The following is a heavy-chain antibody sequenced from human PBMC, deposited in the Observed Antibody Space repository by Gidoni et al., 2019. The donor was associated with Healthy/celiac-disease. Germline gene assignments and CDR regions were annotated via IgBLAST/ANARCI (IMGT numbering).Heavy chain of an antibody. CDR2: INPNSGGT. D-gene: IGHD3-22*01. CDR3: ARDQSPYYDSSGYLMDV. Sequence: QVQLVQSGAEVKKPGASVKVSCKASGYTFTGYYMHWVRQAPGQGLEWMGWINPNSGGTNYAQKFQGRVTMTRDTSISTAYMELSRLRSDDTAVYYCARDQSPYYDSSGYLMDVWGQGTTVTVSS. CDR1: GYTFTGYY. V-gene: IGHV1-2*02. J-gene: IGHJ6*02.